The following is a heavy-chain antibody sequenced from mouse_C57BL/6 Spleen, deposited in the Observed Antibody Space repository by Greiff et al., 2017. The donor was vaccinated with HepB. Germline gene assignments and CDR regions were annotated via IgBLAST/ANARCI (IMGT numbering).Heavy chain of an antibody. V-gene: IGHV1-81*01. CDR2: IYHRSGNT. CDR1: GYTFTSYG. Sequence: QVQLQQSGAELARPGASVKLSCKASGYTFTSYGISWVKQRTGQGLEWIGEIYHRSGNTYYNEKFKGKATLPADKSSRTAYMELRSLTSEDSAVYVGANYGNYVAMDYWGQGTSVTVSS. J-gene: IGHJ4*01. D-gene: IGHD2-1*01. CDR3: ANYGNYVAMDY.